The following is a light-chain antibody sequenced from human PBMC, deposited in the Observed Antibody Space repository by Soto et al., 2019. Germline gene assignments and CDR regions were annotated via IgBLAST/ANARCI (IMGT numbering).Light chain of an antibody. CDR2: EVH. J-gene: IGLJ2*01. Sequence: QSALTQPASVSGSPGQSITIACTGTSSDVGGYDYVSWYQHHPGTAPKLIISEVHNRPSGVSNRFSGSKSGNTASLTISGLQAEDEGDYYCTSYASDTTVVFGGGTKLTVL. CDR1: SSDVGGYDY. CDR3: TSYASDTTVV. V-gene: IGLV2-14*01.